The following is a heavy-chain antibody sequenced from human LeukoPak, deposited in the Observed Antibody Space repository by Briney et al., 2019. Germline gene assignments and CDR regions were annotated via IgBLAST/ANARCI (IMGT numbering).Heavy chain of an antibody. D-gene: IGHD3-22*01. CDR2: IYSSGHT. V-gene: IGHV3-53*01. J-gene: IGHJ4*02. Sequence: RTGGSLRLSCAASGFTVSANYMNGVHQAPGKGLEWVSVIYSSGHTYYAEPVKGRFTISRDNSKNTLYLQMNSLRADHTAVYYGVRDRRHDDSTGYYYVGFDSWVQGTLVTVSS. CDR1: GFTVSANY. CDR3: VRDRRHDDSTGYYYVGFDS.